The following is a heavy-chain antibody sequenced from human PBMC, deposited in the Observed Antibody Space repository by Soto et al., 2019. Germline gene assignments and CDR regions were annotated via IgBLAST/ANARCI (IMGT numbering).Heavy chain of an antibody. D-gene: IGHD3-9*01. V-gene: IGHV4-59*01. Sequence: QVQLQESGPGLVKPSETLSPTCSVSGDPLSSYYWTWVRQPPGKALEWIGYIYYTGKTNDNPSLKSRVTISMDLYKNQFSLELRSLTAADTAVYYCARIILTGYYGLEPWGQGTLVIVSA. CDR3: ARIILTGYYGLEP. CDR2: IYYTGKT. CDR1: GDPLSSYY. J-gene: IGHJ5*02.